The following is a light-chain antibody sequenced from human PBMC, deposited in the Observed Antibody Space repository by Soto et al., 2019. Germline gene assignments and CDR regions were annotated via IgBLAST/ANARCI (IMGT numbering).Light chain of an antibody. CDR3: QVWDTSSDVV. CDR1: NIGSKS. J-gene: IGLJ2*01. CDR2: YDS. V-gene: IGLV3-21*04. Sequence: SYELPQPPSVSVAPGKTAKITCGGNNIGSKSVHWYQQKPGQAPILVIYYDSARPSGIPERFSGSNSGNTATLTISRVEAGDEADYYCQVWDTSSDVVFGGGTKLTVL.